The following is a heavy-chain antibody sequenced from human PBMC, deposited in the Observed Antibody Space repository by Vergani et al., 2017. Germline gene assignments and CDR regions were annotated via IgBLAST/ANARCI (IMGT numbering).Heavy chain of an antibody. CDR1: GFTFSSYA. CDR3: AGRSWGGSYFDYMHV. D-gene: IGHD1-26*01. V-gene: IGHV3-30-3*01. CDR2: ISYDGSNK. Sequence: QVQLVESGGGVVQPGRSLRLSCAASGFTFSSYAMHWVRQAPGKGLEWVAVISYDGSNKYYADSVKGRFTISRDNSKNTLYLQMNSLRAEDTAVYYCAGRSWGGSYFDYMHVWGKGP. J-gene: IGHJ6*03.